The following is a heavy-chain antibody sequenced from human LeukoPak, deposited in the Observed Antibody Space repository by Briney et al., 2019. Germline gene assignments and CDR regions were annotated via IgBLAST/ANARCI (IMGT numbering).Heavy chain of an antibody. D-gene: IGHD5-18*01. CDR3: ARGGTAMVMLSPKDDY. Sequence: GGSLRLSCAASGFTFSSYSMNWVRQAPGKGLEWVSSISSSSSYIYYADSVKGRFTISRDNAKNSLYLQMNSLRAEDTAVYYCARGGTAMVMLSPKDDYWGQGTLVTVSS. V-gene: IGHV3-21*01. CDR2: ISSSSSYI. J-gene: IGHJ4*02. CDR1: GFTFSSYS.